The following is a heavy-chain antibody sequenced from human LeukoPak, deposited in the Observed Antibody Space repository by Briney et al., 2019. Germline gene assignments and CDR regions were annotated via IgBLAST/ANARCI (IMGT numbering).Heavy chain of an antibody. CDR3: ASQGYYYGSGSYYNPFDY. Sequence: SETLSLTCTVSGDFITAYYWSWIRQPPGKGLEWIGYVYYSGNTEYNPSLRSRVTISLEMSKHQFSLKLSSVTAADTAVYYCASQGYYYGSGSYYNPFDYWGQGTLVTVSS. CDR1: GDFITAYY. V-gene: IGHV4-59*12. CDR2: VYYSGNT. D-gene: IGHD3-10*01. J-gene: IGHJ4*02.